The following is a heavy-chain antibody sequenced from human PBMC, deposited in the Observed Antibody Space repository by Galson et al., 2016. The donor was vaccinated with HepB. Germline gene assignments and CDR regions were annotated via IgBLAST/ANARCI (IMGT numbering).Heavy chain of an antibody. Sequence: SLRLSCAASGFTFSIYSMNWVRQAPGKGLEWVSSISSGSVYIDHADSVKGRFTVSRDNAKNSLYLQMNSLRAEDTAVYYCGREWRGYSYGYDYWGQGTLVTVSS. D-gene: IGHD5-18*01. CDR2: ISSGSVYI. CDR3: GREWRGYSYGYDY. V-gene: IGHV3-21*01. J-gene: IGHJ4*02. CDR1: GFTFSIYS.